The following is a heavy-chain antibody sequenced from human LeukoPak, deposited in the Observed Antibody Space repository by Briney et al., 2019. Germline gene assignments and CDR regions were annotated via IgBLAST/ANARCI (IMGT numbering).Heavy chain of an antibody. V-gene: IGHV3-30-3*01. CDR2: ISYDGSNK. D-gene: IGHD3-22*01. J-gene: IGHJ3*02. CDR3: AKDLYYYDSSGPPEGGSFDI. CDR1: GFTFSSYA. Sequence: GGSLRLSCAASGFTFSSYAMHWVRQAPGKGLEWVAVISYDGSNKYYADSVKGRFTISRDNSKNTLYLQMNSLRAEDTAVYYCAKDLYYYDSSGPPEGGSFDIWGQGTMVTVSS.